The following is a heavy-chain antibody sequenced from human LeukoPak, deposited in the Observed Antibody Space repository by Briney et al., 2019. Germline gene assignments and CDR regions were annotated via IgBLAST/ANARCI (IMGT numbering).Heavy chain of an antibody. CDR3: ASPNPATSSYYYDSSGDFDY. Sequence: PGGSLRLSCAASGFPFSSYWMHWVRPAPGKGLVWVSRINSDGSSTSYADSVKGRFTISRDNAKNTLYLQMNSLRAEDTAVYYCASPNPATSSYYYDSSGDFDYWGQGTLVTVSS. D-gene: IGHD3-22*01. V-gene: IGHV3-74*01. CDR2: INSDGSST. J-gene: IGHJ4*02. CDR1: GFPFSSYW.